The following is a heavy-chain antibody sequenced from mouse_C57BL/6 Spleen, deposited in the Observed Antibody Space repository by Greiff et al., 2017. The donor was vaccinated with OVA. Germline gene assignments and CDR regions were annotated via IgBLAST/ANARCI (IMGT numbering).Heavy chain of an antibody. V-gene: IGHV10-3*01. Sequence: EVKLVESGGGLVQPKGSLKLSCAASGFTFNTYAMHWVRQAPGKGLEWVARIRSKSSKYATYYADSVKDRFTISRDDSQSMLYLQMNNRKTEDTAVYYWVRGMGYFDDWGQGTTLTVSA. CDR3: VRGMGYFDD. CDR2: IRSKSSKYAT. D-gene: IGHD2-10*02. CDR1: GFTFNTYA. J-gene: IGHJ2*01.